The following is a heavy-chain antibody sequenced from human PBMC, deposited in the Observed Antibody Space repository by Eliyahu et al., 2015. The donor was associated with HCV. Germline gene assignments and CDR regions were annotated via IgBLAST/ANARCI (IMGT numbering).Heavy chain of an antibody. J-gene: IGHJ4*02. CDR1: GFKFDDYP. D-gene: IGHD6-19*01. CDR3: AKDIKGSGWYGFDS. V-gene: IGHV3-9*01. CDR2: ISWNSDDI. Sequence: EVQLVESGGGLVQPGRSLRLSCAASGFKFDDYPMYWVRQAPGKGLEWVSGISWNSDDIGYADSVKGRFTISRDNAKFSLFLQMNSLRVEDTALYFCAKDIKGSGWYGFDSWGQGTLVTVSS.